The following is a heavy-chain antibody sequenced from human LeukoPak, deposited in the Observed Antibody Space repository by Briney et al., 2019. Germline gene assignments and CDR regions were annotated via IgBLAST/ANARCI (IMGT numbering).Heavy chain of an antibody. J-gene: IGHJ4*02. Sequence: SETLSLTCTVSGASISTYYWSWIRQPPGKGLEWIGYIYYSGSTNYNPSLKSRVTISVDTSKNQFSLKLSSVTAADTAVYYCARLWIQGRYYDYWGQGTLVTVSS. CDR1: GASISTYY. D-gene: IGHD5-18*01. CDR3: ARLWIQGRYYDY. V-gene: IGHV4-59*12. CDR2: IYYSGST.